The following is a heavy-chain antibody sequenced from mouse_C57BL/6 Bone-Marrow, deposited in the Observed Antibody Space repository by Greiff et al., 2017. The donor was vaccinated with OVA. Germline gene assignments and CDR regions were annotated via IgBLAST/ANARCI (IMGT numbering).Heavy chain of an antibody. CDR2: ISDGGSYT. V-gene: IGHV5-4*01. J-gene: IGHJ3*01. CDR1: GFTFSSYA. Sequence: EVHLVESGGGLVKPGGSLKLSCAASGFTFSSYAMSWVHQTPEKRLEWVATISDGGSYTYYPDNVKGRFTISRDNAKNNLYLQMSHLKSEDTAMYYCARDHGSSQAWFAYWGQGTLVTVSA. D-gene: IGHD1-1*01. CDR3: ARDHGSSQAWFAY.